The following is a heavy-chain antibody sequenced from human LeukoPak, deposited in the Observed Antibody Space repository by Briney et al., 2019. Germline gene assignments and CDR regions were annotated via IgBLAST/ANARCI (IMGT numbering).Heavy chain of an antibody. Sequence: GGSLRLSCTASGFTFGDYAMSWVRQAPGKGLEWVGFIRSKAYGGTTEYAASVKGRFTISRDDSKSIAYLQMSSLKTEDTAVYYCTQMVRTNYYYYYMDVWGKGTTVTVSS. V-gene: IGHV3-49*04. CDR3: TQMVRTNYYYYYMDV. D-gene: IGHD3-10*01. CDR1: GFTFGDYA. J-gene: IGHJ6*03. CDR2: IRSKAYGGTT.